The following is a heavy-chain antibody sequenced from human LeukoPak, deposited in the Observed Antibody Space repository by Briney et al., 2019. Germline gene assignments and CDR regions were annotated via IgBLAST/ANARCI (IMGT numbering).Heavy chain of an antibody. CDR2: IIPILGIA. D-gene: IGHD3-22*01. CDR3: ASPRREYYYDSSGYYFGY. V-gene: IGHV1-69*04. J-gene: IGHJ4*02. Sequence: GSSVKVSCKASGGTFSSYAISWVRQAPGQGLEWMGRIIPILGIANYAQKFQGRVTITADKSTSTAYMELSSLRSEDTAVYYCASPRREYYYDSSGYYFGYWGQGTLVTVSS. CDR1: GGTFSSYA.